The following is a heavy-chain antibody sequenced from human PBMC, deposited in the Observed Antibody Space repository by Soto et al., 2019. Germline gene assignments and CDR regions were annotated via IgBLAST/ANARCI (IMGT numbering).Heavy chain of an antibody. D-gene: IGHD6-25*01. CDR2: IYPGDSDT. J-gene: IGHJ4*02. CDR3: ARRVDSAYYYFDY. CDR1: GYRFNTYW. Sequence: RGESLKISCKRSGYRFNTYWIAWVRQLPGKGLEWMGIIYPGDSDTRYSPSFQGQVTISADKSISTAYLQWSSLKASDTAMYFCARRVDSAYYYFDYWGQGTPVTVSS. V-gene: IGHV5-51*01.